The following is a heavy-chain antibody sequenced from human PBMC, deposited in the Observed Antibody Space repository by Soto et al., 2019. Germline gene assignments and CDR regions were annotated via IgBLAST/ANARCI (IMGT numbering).Heavy chain of an antibody. J-gene: IGHJ6*02. CDR1: GFTFSIYS. D-gene: IGHD4-17*01. CDR3: ARNPGDYLYYYLYGMDV. V-gene: IGHV3-30*04. Sequence: QVQLVESGGGVVQPGRSLRLSCAASGFTFSIYSMHWVRQAPGKGLEWVAVISYDGRNKYYAGSVKGRFTISRDNSKNTLYLQMNSLRGEDTAVYFCARNPGDYLYYYLYGMDVWGQGTTVTVSS. CDR2: ISYDGRNK.